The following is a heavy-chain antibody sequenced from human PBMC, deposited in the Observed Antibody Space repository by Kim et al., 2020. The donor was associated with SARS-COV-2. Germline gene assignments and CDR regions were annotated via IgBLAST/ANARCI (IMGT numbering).Heavy chain of an antibody. CDR1: GFTFSSYS. CDR3: ARCVGQWYARIDY. CDR2: ISSNSSYI. V-gene: IGHV3-21*01. J-gene: IGHJ4*02. Sequence: GGSLRLSCAASGFTFSSYSMNWVRQAPGKGLEWVSSISSNSSYIYYADSVKGRFTISRDNAKNSLYLQMNSLRAEDTAVYYCARCVGQWYARIDYWGEGTLVTVSS. D-gene: IGHD6-19*01.